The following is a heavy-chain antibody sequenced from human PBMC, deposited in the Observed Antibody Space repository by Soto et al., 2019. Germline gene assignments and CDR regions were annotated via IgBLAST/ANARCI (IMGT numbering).Heavy chain of an antibody. V-gene: IGHV1-69*04. CDR1: GGKFTSNT. D-gene: IGHD1-26*01. CDR3: AIERRAPLFY. CDR2: IIPILDVA. J-gene: IGHJ4*02. Sequence: QVQLVQSGAEVKKPGSSVKVSCKASGGKFTSNTFSWVRQAPGQGLEWMGRIIPILDVAHYAQKFQGRVTITADKSTNTTYMQLSSLTCGDTAIYYCAIERRAPLFYWGQGTLVIVPS.